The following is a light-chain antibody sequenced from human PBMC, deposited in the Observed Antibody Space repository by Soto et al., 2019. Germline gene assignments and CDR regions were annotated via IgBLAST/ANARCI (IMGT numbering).Light chain of an antibody. CDR1: SIDVGGNNY. Sequence: QSVLTQPAYGSGSPGQWGPISCTGASIDVGGNNYVSWYQQYPGKAPKLMVCDVSNRPSGVSNRFSGSKSGNTASLTISGLHAQDEADYYCSSFTGTSYVFGTGTTVTV. CDR2: DVS. J-gene: IGLJ1*01. V-gene: IGLV2-14*01. CDR3: SSFTGTSYV.